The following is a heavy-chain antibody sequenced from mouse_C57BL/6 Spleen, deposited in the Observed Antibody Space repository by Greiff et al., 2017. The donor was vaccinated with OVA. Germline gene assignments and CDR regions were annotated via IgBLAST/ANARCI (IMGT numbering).Heavy chain of an antibody. CDR3: AREYYGSSARYSDV. V-gene: IGHV1-52*01. D-gene: IGHD1-1*01. Sequence: QVQLQQPGAELVRPGSSVKLSCKASGYTFTSYWMHWVKQRPIQGLEWIGNIDPSDSETHYNQKFKDKATLTVDKSSSTAYMQLSSLTSEDSAVYYCAREYYGSSARYSDVWGTGTTVTVSS. CDR2: IDPSDSET. CDR1: GYTFTSYW. J-gene: IGHJ1*03.